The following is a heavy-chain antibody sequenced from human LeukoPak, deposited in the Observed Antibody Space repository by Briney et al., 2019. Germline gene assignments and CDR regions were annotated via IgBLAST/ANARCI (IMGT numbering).Heavy chain of an antibody. J-gene: IGHJ3*02. Sequence: GESLKISCKGSGYSFTSYWIGWVRQMPGKGLEWMGIIYPGDSDTRYNPSFQGQVTISADKSISTAYLQWSSLKASDTAMYYCARDYSDYVGAFDIWGQGTMVSVSS. V-gene: IGHV5-51*01. CDR1: GYSFTSYW. CDR3: ARDYSDYVGAFDI. CDR2: IYPGDSDT. D-gene: IGHD4-11*01.